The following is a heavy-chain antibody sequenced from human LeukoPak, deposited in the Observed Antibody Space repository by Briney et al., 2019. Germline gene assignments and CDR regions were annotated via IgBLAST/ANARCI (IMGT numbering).Heavy chain of an antibody. CDR2: ISSSGSAI. J-gene: IGHJ4*02. CDR3: ASGSSGWPDFDY. CDR1: GFTFSDYY. V-gene: IGHV3-11*04. D-gene: IGHD6-19*01. Sequence: GGSLRLSCAASGFTFSDYYMSWIRQAPGKGLEWVSYISSSGSAIYYADSVKGRLTISRDNAKNSLYLQMNSLRAEDTAVYYCASGSSGWPDFDYWGQGTLVTVSS.